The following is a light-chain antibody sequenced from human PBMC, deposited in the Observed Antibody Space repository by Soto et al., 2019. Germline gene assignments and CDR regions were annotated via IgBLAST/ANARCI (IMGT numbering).Light chain of an antibody. CDR3: QQYTNIPST. Sequence: DIVMTQSPDSLTVSLGERATINCKSSQSVLYSSNNKNYLAWYQQKPGQPPKLLIYWASTRESGVPDRFSGSGSGTDFTLTISSLQAEDVAVYYCQQYTNIPSTFGQGTKVEIK. J-gene: IGKJ1*01. V-gene: IGKV4-1*01. CDR1: QSVLYSSNNKNY. CDR2: WAS.